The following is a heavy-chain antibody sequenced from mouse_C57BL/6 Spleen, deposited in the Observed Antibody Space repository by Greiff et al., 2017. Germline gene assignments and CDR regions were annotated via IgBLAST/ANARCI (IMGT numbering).Heavy chain of an antibody. Sequence: VQLKESGPGLAKPSQTLSLTCSVTGYSITSDYWNWIRKFPGNKLEYMGYISYSGSTYYNPSLKSRISITRDTSKNQYYLQLNSVTTEDTATYNCARYKDYYGSRGARDNWGQGTSVTVSS. CDR2: ISYSGST. J-gene: IGHJ4*01. CDR3: ARYKDYYGSRGARDN. V-gene: IGHV3-8*01. D-gene: IGHD1-1*01. CDR1: GYSITSDY.